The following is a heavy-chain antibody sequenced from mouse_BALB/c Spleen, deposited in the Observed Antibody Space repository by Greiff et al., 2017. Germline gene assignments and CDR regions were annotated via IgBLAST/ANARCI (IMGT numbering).Heavy chain of an antibody. D-gene: IGHD2-1*01. V-gene: IGHV3-2*02. CDR1: GYSITSDYA. CDR2: ISYSGST. CDR3: ARGDGNFAY. J-gene: IGHJ3*01. Sequence: EVKLVESGPGLVKPSQSLSLTCTVTGYSITSDYAWNWIRQFPGNKLEWMGYISYSGSTSYNPSLKSRISITRDTSKNQFFLQLNSVTTEDTATYYCARGDGNFAYWGQGTLVTDSA.